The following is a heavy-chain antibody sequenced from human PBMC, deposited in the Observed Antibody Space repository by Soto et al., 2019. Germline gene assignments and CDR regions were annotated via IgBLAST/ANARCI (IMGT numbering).Heavy chain of an antibody. Sequence: EVQLVESGGGLVQPGGSLRLSCAASGFTFRSYSMNWVRQAPGKGLEWVSYISSGSSTIYYADSVKGRFTISRDNAKNSLFLQMNSLRAEDTAVYYCARAGGSGGYYWFDPWGQGTLVTVSS. V-gene: IGHV3-48*04. CDR3: ARAGGSGGYYWFDP. CDR2: ISSGSSTI. D-gene: IGHD3-22*01. CDR1: GFTFRSYS. J-gene: IGHJ5*02.